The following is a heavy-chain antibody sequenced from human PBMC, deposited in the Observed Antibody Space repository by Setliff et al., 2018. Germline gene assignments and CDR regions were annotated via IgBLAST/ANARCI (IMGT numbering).Heavy chain of an antibody. Sequence: QPGGSLRLSCAASGFTFSDYGMYWVRQAPGKGLEWVAVIWYNGNNQFYADSVKGRFTISRDDSKNTLYLQMNSLRAEDAAVYYCAKHVLSSGWPNDAFDFWGQGTMVTVS. CDR1: GFTFSDYG. J-gene: IGHJ3*01. D-gene: IGHD6-25*01. CDR2: IWYNGNNQ. V-gene: IGHV3-33*06. CDR3: AKHVLSSGWPNDAFDF.